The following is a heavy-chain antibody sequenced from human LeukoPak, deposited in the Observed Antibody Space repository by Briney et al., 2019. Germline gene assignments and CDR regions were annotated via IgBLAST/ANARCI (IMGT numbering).Heavy chain of an antibody. D-gene: IGHD3-10*01. CDR1: GFTFSRYA. V-gene: IGHV3-64D*06. J-gene: IGHJ4*02. Sequence: VQPGGSLRLSCSASGFTFSRYAMHWVRQAPGKGLEYVSGISSNGGSTYYADSVKGRFTISRDNSKNTLYLQMSCLRAEDTAVYYCVKSGSYYNEPYYFDYWGQGTLVTVSS. CDR3: VKSGSYYNEPYYFDY. CDR2: ISSNGGST.